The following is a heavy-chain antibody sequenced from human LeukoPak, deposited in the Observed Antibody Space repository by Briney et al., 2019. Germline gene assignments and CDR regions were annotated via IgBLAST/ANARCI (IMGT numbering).Heavy chain of an antibody. CDR1: GVSVSSSRDF. CDR2: IFYSGST. Sequence: PSETLSLTCTVSGVSVSSSRDFWGWIRQPPGKGLEWIGNIFYSGSTFYNPSLQSRVTISVDTSKNQFSLKLSSVTAADTAVYYCARDLDYDSRGHSAWGQGILVTVSS. V-gene: IGHV4-39*07. CDR3: ARDLDYDSRGHSA. J-gene: IGHJ5*02. D-gene: IGHD3-22*01.